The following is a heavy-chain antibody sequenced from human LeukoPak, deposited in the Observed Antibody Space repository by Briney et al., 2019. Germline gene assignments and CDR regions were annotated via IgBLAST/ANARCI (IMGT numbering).Heavy chain of an antibody. J-gene: IGHJ4*02. V-gene: IGHV3-74*01. CDR1: GFTFSSYW. Sequence: GGSLRLSCAASGFTFSSYWMHWVRQAPGKGLVWVSRIKSDGSVTTYADSVKGRFTISRDNAKNTLYLQMNSLRAEDTAVCFCARLDILTGNYYYFEYWGQGSLVTVSS. CDR3: ARLDILTGNYYYFEY. D-gene: IGHD3-9*01. CDR2: IKSDGSVT.